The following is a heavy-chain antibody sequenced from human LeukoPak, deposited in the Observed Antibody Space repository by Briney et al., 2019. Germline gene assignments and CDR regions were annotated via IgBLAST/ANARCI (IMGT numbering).Heavy chain of an antibody. J-gene: IGHJ6*03. CDR1: GFNFSSYA. D-gene: IGHD3-10*01. Sequence: GGSLRLSCAASGFNFSSYAMSWVRQAPGKGLEWVSGICGSGGSTYYADSVKGRFTLSRDNSKNTLYLQMNSLRAEDTAVYYCARFAGFGEIDYYYYMDVWGKGTTVTVSS. CDR3: ARFAGFGEIDYYYYMDV. CDR2: ICGSGGST. V-gene: IGHV3-23*01.